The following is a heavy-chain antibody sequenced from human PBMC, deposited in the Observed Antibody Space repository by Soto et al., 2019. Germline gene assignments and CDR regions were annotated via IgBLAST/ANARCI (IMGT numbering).Heavy chain of an antibody. Sequence: QVQLVESGGGVVQPGRSLRLSCAASGFTFSSYGMHWVRQAPGKGLEWVAVIWYDGSNKYYADSVKGRFTISRDNSKNTLSLQMNSLRAEDTAVYYCARGGMTTVTLVGMDVWGQGTTVTVSS. D-gene: IGHD4-4*01. CDR3: ARGGMTTVTLVGMDV. CDR2: IWYDGSNK. V-gene: IGHV3-33*01. CDR1: GFTFSSYG. J-gene: IGHJ6*02.